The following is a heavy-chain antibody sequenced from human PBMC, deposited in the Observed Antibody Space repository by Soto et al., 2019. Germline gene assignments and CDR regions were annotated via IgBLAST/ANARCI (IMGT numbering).Heavy chain of an antibody. Sequence: RASVKVSCKASGGTFSSYAISWVRQAPGQGLEWMGGIIPIFGTANYAQKFQGRVTITADESTSTAYMELSSLRSEDTAVYYCARDLRFSPRDRAFDYWGQGTLVTGSA. CDR3: ARDLRFSPRDRAFDY. CDR2: IIPIFGTA. V-gene: IGHV1-69*13. D-gene: IGHD3-22*01. CDR1: GGTFSSYA. J-gene: IGHJ4*02.